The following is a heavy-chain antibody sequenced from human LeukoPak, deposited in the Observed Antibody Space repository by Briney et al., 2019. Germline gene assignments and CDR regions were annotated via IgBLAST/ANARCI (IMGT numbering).Heavy chain of an antibody. CDR1: GGSISSYY. CDR2: IYYSGST. J-gene: IGHJ4*02. Sequence: SETLSLTCTVSGGSISSYYWSWIRQPPGKGLEWIGYIYYSGSTNYNPSLKSRVTISVDTSKNQFSLKLSSVTAADTAVYYCARSIRGYSSGWYYFDYWGQGTLITVSS. V-gene: IGHV4-59*12. D-gene: IGHD6-19*01. CDR3: ARSIRGYSSGWYYFDY.